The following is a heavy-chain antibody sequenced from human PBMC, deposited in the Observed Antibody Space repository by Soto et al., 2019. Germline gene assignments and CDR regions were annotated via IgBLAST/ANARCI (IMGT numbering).Heavy chain of an antibody. CDR1: GFTFSDRY. Sequence: XGSLRLSCAASGFTFSDRYMDWVRQAPGKGLEWVGRTKNKANSYTTEYAASVKGRFTISRDYSRDSVYLQMNSLKTDDTAVYYCTIEGAYPGPDFDYWGQGSLVTVSS. J-gene: IGHJ4*02. D-gene: IGHD3-16*01. V-gene: IGHV3-72*01. CDR3: TIEGAYPGPDFDY. CDR2: TKNKANSYTT.